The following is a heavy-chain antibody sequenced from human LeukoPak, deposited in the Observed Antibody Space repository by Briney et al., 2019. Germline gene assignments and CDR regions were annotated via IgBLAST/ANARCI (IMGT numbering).Heavy chain of an antibody. J-gene: IGHJ3*01. D-gene: IGHD2-2*01. V-gene: IGHV1-8*01. Sequence: GASVKVSCKASGYTFTSYDINWVRQATGQGLEWMGWVNPDSGNMGYAQNFQGRVAMSRNTSNSTAYMELSSLTSEDTAVYYCARGRRDLCGATSCTPPYAFDVWGQGTVVTVSS. CDR3: ARGRRDLCGATSCTPPYAFDV. CDR2: VNPDSGNM. CDR1: GYTFTSYD.